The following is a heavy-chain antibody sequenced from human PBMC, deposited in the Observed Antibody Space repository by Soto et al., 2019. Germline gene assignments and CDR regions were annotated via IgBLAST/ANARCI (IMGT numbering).Heavy chain of an antibody. CDR3: ATILTTVKDY. D-gene: IGHD4-17*01. J-gene: IGHJ4*02. Sequence: QVQLVESGGGVVQPGRSLRLSCAASGFTFSSYGMHWVRQAPGKGLEWVAVISYDGSNKYYADSVKGRFTISRDNSKNTLYLQMNSLRAEDTAVYYCATILTTVKDYWGQGTLVTVSS. CDR2: ISYDGSNK. CDR1: GFTFSSYG. V-gene: IGHV3-30*03.